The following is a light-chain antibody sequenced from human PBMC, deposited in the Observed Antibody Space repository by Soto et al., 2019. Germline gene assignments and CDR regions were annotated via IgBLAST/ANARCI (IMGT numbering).Light chain of an antibody. CDR2: EVS. CDR1: ISDVGGYNY. CDR3: SSYTSSSTRV. V-gene: IGLV2-14*01. J-gene: IGLJ1*01. Sequence: QSVLTQPASVSGSPGQSITISCTGTISDVGGYNYVSWYQQHPGKAPKLMIYEVSNRPSGVSNRFSGSKSDNTASLTISGLQAEDEADYYCSSYTSSSTRVFGTGTKLTVL.